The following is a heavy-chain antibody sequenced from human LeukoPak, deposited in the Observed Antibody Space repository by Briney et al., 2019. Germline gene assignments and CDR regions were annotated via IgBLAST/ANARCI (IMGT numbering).Heavy chain of an antibody. CDR2: IKQDGSEK. CDR1: GFTFSSYW. J-gene: IGHJ4*02. V-gene: IGHV3-7*01. CDR3: ARDLFDSSGYYTAGGY. D-gene: IGHD3-22*01. Sequence: GGSLRLSCAASGFTFSSYWTSWVRQAPGKGLEWVANIKQDGSEKYYVDSVKGRFTISRDNAKNSLYLQMNSLRAEDTAVYYCARDLFDSSGYYTAGGYWGQGTLVTVSS.